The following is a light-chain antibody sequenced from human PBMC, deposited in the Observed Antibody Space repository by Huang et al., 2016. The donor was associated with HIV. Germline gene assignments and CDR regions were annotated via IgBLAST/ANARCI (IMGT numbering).Light chain of an antibody. CDR1: QSVSSGY. V-gene: IGKV3-20*01. CDR2: GAS. CDR3: QQYDSSPWT. J-gene: IGKJ1*01. Sequence: EIVLTQSPGTLSLSPGKRATLSCRASQSVSSGYLAWYQQKPGQAPRLLFYGASSRATGIPDRFSGSGSGTDFTLTISRLEPEDFAVYYCQQYDSSPWTFGQGTKVEIK.